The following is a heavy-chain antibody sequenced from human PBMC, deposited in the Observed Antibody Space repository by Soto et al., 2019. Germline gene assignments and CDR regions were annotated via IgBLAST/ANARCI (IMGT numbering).Heavy chain of an antibody. Sequence: GESLKISCKGSGYSFTSYWISWVRQMPGKGLEWMGRIDPSDSYTNYSPSFQGHVTISADKSISTAYLQWSSLKASDTAMYYCASSNSSSPYYYYGMDVWGQGTTVTVSS. CDR1: GYSFTSYW. J-gene: IGHJ6*02. V-gene: IGHV5-10-1*01. CDR2: IDPSDSYT. D-gene: IGHD6-6*01. CDR3: ASSNSSSPYYYYGMDV.